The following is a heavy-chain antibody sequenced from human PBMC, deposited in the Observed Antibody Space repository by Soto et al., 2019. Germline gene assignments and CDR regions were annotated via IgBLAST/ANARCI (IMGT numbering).Heavy chain of an antibody. V-gene: IGHV3-74*01. J-gene: IGHJ5*02. CDR1: GFNFSNHW. Sequence: GGSLRLSCAASGFNFSNHWMHWVRQRPAEGLVWVSRITSDGKSKAYAESVKGRFAISRDNAKNTLYLQMNGLTAGDTAVYYCARESGDWPLNWFDPWGQGXLVTVYS. CDR2: ITSDGKSK. D-gene: IGHD2-21*02. CDR3: ARESGDWPLNWFDP.